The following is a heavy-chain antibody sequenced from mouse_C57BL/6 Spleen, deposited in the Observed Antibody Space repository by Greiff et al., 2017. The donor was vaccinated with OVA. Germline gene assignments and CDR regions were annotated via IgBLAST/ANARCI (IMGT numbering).Heavy chain of an antibody. V-gene: IGHV3-1*01. D-gene: IGHD2-2*01. J-gene: IGHJ1*03. CDR3: ARGIGYDDPWYFDV. Sequence: ESGPGMVKPSQSLSLTCTVTGYSITSGYDWHWIRHFPGNKLEWMGYISYSGSTNYNPSLKSRISITHDTSKNHFFLKLNSVTTEDTATYYCARGIGYDDPWYFDVWGTGTTVTVSS. CDR2: ISYSGST. CDR1: GYSITSGYD.